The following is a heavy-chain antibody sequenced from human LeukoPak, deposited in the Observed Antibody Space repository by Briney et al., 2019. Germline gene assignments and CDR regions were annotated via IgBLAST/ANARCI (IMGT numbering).Heavy chain of an antibody. CDR1: GFTFSTYA. Sequence: GGSLRLSCAASGFTFSTYAMTWVRQAPGKGLELVSSITGSGDGTSAADSVTGRFSISRDNSKSTLYLQMNSLRVEDTAVYYCAKAGLVRGGALDSWGQGTLVTVSS. D-gene: IGHD4/OR15-4a*01. CDR2: ITGSGDGT. CDR3: AKAGLVRGGALDS. J-gene: IGHJ4*02. V-gene: IGHV3-23*01.